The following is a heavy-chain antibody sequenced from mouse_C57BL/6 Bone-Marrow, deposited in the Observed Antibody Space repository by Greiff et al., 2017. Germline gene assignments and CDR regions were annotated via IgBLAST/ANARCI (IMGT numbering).Heavy chain of an antibody. CDR3: ARYDYYYAMDY. CDR2: IYPRSGNT. J-gene: IGHJ4*01. V-gene: IGHV1-81*01. D-gene: IGHD2-4*01. Sequence: VQLQQSGAELVRPGASVKLSCKASGYTFTSYGISWVKQRTGQGLEWIGEIYPRSGNTYYNEKFKGKATLTADKSSSTAYMELRSLTSEDSAVYFCARYDYYYAMDYWGQGTSVTVSS. CDR1: GYTFTSYG.